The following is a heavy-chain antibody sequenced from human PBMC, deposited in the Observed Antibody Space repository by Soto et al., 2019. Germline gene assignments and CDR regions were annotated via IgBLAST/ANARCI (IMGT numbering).Heavy chain of an antibody. J-gene: IGHJ6*02. Sequence: SETLSLTCPVSGGSISSRSYYWGWLRQPPGTGLEWIGSIYYSGSTYSNPSLTRRVTISGATSKNQFSLTLSSVTAADTAAYYCARADRTLGASYRLDIWGQGTTVTVTS. CDR3: ARADRTLGASYRLDI. CDR2: IYYSGST. CDR1: GGSISSRSYY. V-gene: IGHV4-39*01. D-gene: IGHD3-16*01.